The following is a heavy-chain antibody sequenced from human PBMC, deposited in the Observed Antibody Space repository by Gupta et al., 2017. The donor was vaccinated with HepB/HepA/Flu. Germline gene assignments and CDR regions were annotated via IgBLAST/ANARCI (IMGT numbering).Heavy chain of an antibody. V-gene: IGHV3-33*01. D-gene: IGHD6-19*01. Sequence: QVQLVESGGGVVKPGRSLRLSCAAAGFTFSSYGMHWVRQAPGKGLEWVAVIWYDGSNKYYADSVKGRFTISRDNSKNTLYLQMNSLRAEDTAVYYCARDSGYSSHFYYYGMDVWGQGTTVTVSS. CDR3: ARDSGYSSHFYYYGMDV. J-gene: IGHJ6*02. CDR1: GFTFSSYG. CDR2: IWYDGSNK.